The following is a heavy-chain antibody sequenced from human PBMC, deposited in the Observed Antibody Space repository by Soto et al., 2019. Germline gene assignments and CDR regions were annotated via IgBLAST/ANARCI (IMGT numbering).Heavy chain of an antibody. D-gene: IGHD3-9*01. V-gene: IGHV1-2*04. Sequence: ASVKVSCKASGYTFTGYYMHWVRQAPGQGLEWMGWINPNSGGTNYAQKFQGWVTMTRDTSISTAYMELSRLRSDDTAVYYCARDEGGYDILTVYYKAHNFDYLGQGGPVTGS. CDR2: INPNSGGT. CDR3: ARDEGGYDILTVYYKAHNFDY. CDR1: GYTFTGYY. J-gene: IGHJ4*02.